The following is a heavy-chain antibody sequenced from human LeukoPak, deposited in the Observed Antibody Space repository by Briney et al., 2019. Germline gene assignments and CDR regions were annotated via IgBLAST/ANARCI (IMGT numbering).Heavy chain of an antibody. CDR3: VTYSGSGRVV. CDR2: ISSSSSLI. CDR1: GFNVSSTY. J-gene: IGHJ4*02. V-gene: IGHV3-48*02. D-gene: IGHD3-10*01. Sequence: PGRSLRLSCVASGFNVSSTYMNWVRQAPGKGLEWISYISSSSSLIYYADSVKGRFTISRDNAKNSLYLQMNSLRDEDTAVYYCVTYSGSGRVVWGQGTLVTVSS.